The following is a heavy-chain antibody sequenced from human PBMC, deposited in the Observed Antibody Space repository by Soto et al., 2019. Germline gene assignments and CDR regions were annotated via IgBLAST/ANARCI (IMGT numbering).Heavy chain of an antibody. J-gene: IGHJ4*02. D-gene: IGHD3-22*01. V-gene: IGHV3-33*01. Sequence: PRLSCAASGFTFSSYGMHWVRQAPGKGLEWVAVIWYDGSNKYYADSVKGRFTISRDNSKNTLYLQMNSLRAEDTAVYYCARPTYDSSGYDAGFDYWGQGTLVTVSS. CDR2: IWYDGSNK. CDR3: ARPTYDSSGYDAGFDY. CDR1: GFTFSSYG.